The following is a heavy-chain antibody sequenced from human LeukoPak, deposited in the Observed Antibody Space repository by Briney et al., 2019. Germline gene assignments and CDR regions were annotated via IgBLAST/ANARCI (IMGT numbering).Heavy chain of an antibody. J-gene: IGHJ4*02. V-gene: IGHV3-48*04. CDR1: GFTFSSYA. Sequence: PGGSLRLSCAASGFTFSSYAMNWVRQAPGKGLEWVSYISSSSSTIYYAGSVKGRFTISRDNAKNSLYLQMNSLRAEDTAVYYCARDAYYYDSREDHFDYWGQGTLVTVSS. CDR2: ISSSSSTI. CDR3: ARDAYYYDSREDHFDY. D-gene: IGHD3-22*01.